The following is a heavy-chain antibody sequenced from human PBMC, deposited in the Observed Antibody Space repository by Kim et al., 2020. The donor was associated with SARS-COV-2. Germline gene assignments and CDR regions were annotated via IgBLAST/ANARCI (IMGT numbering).Heavy chain of an antibody. J-gene: IGHJ4*01. CDR1: GYTFTSYA. D-gene: IGHD3-10*01. V-gene: IGHV1-3*04. Sequence: ASVKVSCKASGYTFTSYALHWVRQAPGQRLEWMGWINSKNANTIYSQKFQGRVTITRDTSASTAYMELSSLRSEDTAVYYCARSPYYGSGSFFSDPYYFDYWGHGTLVTVSS. CDR2: INSKNANT. CDR3: ARSPYYGSGSFFSDPYYFDY.